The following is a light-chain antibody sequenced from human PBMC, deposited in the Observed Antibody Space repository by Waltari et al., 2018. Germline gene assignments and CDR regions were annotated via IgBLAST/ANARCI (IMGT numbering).Light chain of an antibody. CDR3: SSFAGGGNPVL. J-gene: IGLJ2*01. CDR1: SSDVGGYTH. CDR2: EVS. Sequence: QSALTQPPSASGSPGQSVTISCSGTSSDVGGYTHVPWHQQPPGKAPKLMIFEVSKRPSGVPDRFSGSKSGNTASLTISGVQTEDEADYYCSSFAGGGNPVLFGGGTKLTVL. V-gene: IGLV2-8*01.